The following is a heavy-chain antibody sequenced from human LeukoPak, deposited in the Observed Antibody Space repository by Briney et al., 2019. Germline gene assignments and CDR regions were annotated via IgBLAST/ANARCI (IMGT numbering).Heavy chain of an antibody. CDR1: GFTFSSYA. CDR2: ISGSGGST. D-gene: IGHD6-19*01. V-gene: IGHV3-23*01. CDR3: AMAGTLWYFDY. Sequence: GGSLRLSCAASGFTFSSYAMGWVRQAPGKGLEWVSAISGSGGSTYYADSVKGRFTISRDNSKNTLYLQMNSLRAEDTAVYYCAMAGTLWYFDYWGQGTLVTVSS. J-gene: IGHJ4*02.